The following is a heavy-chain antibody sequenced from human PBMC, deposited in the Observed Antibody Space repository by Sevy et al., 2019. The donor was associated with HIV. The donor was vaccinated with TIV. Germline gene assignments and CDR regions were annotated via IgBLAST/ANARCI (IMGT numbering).Heavy chain of an antibody. J-gene: IGHJ6*02. Sequence: GGSLRLSCAASGFTFDDYAMHWVRQAPGKGLEWVSGISWNSGSIGYAYSVKGRFTISRDNAKNSLYLQMNSLRAEDTALYYCAKALVGATQSYYYYYGMDVWGLGTTVTVSS. CDR1: GFTFDDYA. CDR2: ISWNSGSI. V-gene: IGHV3-9*01. D-gene: IGHD1-26*01. CDR3: AKALVGATQSYYYYYGMDV.